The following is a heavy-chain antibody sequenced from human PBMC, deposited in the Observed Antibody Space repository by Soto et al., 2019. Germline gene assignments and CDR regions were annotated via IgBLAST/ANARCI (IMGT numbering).Heavy chain of an antibody. CDR2: IIPIFGTT. D-gene: IGHD2-15*01. CDR3: ALGLRGYHIDS. Sequence: QVHLLQSGSEVKKPGSSVKVSCRASGDTFSNSAFSWVRQAPGQGLERMGGIIPIFGTTSYAQKLQGRVILTADESTTTVYMELMSLRSEDTALYFCALGLRGYHIDSWGQGTQVTVSS. V-gene: IGHV1-69*01. CDR1: GDTFSNSA. J-gene: IGHJ4*02.